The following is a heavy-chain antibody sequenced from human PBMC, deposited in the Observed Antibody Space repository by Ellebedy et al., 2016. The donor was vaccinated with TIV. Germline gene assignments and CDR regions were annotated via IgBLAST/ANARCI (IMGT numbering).Heavy chain of an antibody. CDR1: GGTFSSYA. Sequence: SVKVSCXASGGTFSSYAISWVRQAPGQGLEWMGGIIPIFGTANYAQKFQGRVTITADESTSTAYMELSSLRSEDTAVYYCARGLVDRVSNDPAASTPDAFDIWGQGTMVTVSS. V-gene: IGHV1-69*13. J-gene: IGHJ3*02. CDR2: IIPIFGTA. D-gene: IGHD2-2*01. CDR3: ARGLVDRVSNDPAASTPDAFDI.